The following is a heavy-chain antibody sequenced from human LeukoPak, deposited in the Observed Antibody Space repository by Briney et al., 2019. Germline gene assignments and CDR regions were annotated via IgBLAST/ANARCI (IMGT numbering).Heavy chain of an antibody. CDR3: VRYVVSGSGTYYFDY. CDR1: GGSISSSSHF. D-gene: IGHD3-10*01. V-gene: IGHV4-39*01. CDR2: VNYSGST. Sequence: SETLSLTCTVSGGSISSSSHFWSWLRQPPGKGLEWIASVNYSGSTYYNPSLKSRVTISVDTSKNQFSLKLSSVTAADTAVFYCVRYVVSGSGTYYFDYWGQGTLV. J-gene: IGHJ4*02.